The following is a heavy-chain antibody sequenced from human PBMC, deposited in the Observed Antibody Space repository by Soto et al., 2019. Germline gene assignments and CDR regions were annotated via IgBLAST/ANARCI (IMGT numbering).Heavy chain of an antibody. CDR3: ARDGRVEGYGMDV. Sequence: VQLVESGGGVVQPGRSLRLSCEVSGFTFSRCGMHWVRQAPGKGLEWVAIIWYDGNNKYYGDSVKGRFTISRDTSKNTLYLQMNTLRAEDTAIYYCARDGRVEGYGMDVWGQGTTVTVSS. J-gene: IGHJ6*02. V-gene: IGHV3-33*01. D-gene: IGHD1-26*01. CDR2: IWYDGNNK. CDR1: GFTFSRCG.